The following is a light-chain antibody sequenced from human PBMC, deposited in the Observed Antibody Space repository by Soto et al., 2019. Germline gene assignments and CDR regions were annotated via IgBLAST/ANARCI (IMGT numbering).Light chain of an antibody. J-gene: IGLJ2*01. Sequence: QSVLTQPPSASGTPGQRVTISCSGSSSNIGSNAVYWYQQLPGTAPTLLIYSNNQRPSGVPDRVSGSKSGTSASLAISGLQSEDEDDYYCAAWDVSLSDVVFGGGTKLTVL. CDR1: SSNIGSNA. V-gene: IGLV1-44*01. CDR3: AAWDVSLSDVV. CDR2: SNN.